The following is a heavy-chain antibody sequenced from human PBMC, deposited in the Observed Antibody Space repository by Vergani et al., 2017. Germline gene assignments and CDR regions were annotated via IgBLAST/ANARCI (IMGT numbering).Heavy chain of an antibody. CDR1: GGTFSSYA. CDR3: ASLTTVTTLPPSHFDY. D-gene: IGHD4-17*01. CDR2: IIPIFGTA. Sequence: QVQLVQSGAEVKKPGSSVKVSCKASGGTFSSYAISWVRQAPGQGLEWMGGIIPIFGTANYAQKFQGRVTITADESTSTASMDMSSLRSEDTAVYYCASLTTVTTLPPSHFDYWGQGTLVTVSS. J-gene: IGHJ4*02. V-gene: IGHV1-69*01.